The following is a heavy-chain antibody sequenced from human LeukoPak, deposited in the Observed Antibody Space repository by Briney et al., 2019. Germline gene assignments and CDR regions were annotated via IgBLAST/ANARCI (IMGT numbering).Heavy chain of an antibody. CDR2: TSSSSSTI. CDR1: GFTFSSYA. V-gene: IGHV3-48*04. J-gene: IGHJ6*02. Sequence: GGSLRLSCAASGFTFSSYAMSWVRQAPGKGLEWVSYTSSSSSTIYYADSVKSRFTISRDNAKNSLYLQMNSLRAGDTAVYYCARLRHYGMDVWGQGTTVTVSS. CDR3: ARLRHYGMDV.